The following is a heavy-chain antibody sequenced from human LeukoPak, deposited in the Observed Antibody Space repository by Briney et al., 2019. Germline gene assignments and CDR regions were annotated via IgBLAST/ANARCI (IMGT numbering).Heavy chain of an antibody. CDR2: IIPILGIA. Sequence: ASVKVSCKASGYTFTSYGISWVRQAPGQGLEWMGRIIPILGIANYAQKFQGRVTITADKSTSTAYMELSSLRSEDTAVYYCARGCSGGSCYLIDYWGQGTLVTVSS. J-gene: IGHJ4*02. CDR1: GYTFTSYG. D-gene: IGHD2-15*01. CDR3: ARGCSGGSCYLIDY. V-gene: IGHV1-69*04.